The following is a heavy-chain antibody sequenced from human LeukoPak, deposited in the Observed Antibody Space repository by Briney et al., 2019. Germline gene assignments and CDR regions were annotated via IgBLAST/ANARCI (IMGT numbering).Heavy chain of an antibody. D-gene: IGHD6-6*01. CDR2: INSRATTI. CDR3: TRDRPTPFDS. V-gene: IGHV3-48*03. CDR1: GFTFSSYE. J-gene: IGHJ4*02. Sequence: GGSLRLSCAASGFTFSSYEMHWVRQAPGEGLEWISYINSRATTIYYADSVKGRFTISRDNAKNSLYLQMNRLRAEDTAFYYCTRDRPTPFDSWGQGTLVTVSS.